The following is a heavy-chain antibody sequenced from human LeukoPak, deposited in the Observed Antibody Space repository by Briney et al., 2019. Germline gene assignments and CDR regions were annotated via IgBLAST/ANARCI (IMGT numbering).Heavy chain of an antibody. CDR2: ISAYNGNT. V-gene: IGHV1-18*01. D-gene: IGHD3-10*01. J-gene: IGHJ4*02. CDR3: ARYGSGSVFDY. CDR1: GSTFTSYG. Sequence: ASVKVSCKASGSTFTSYGFSWVRQAPGQGLEWMGWISAYNGNTNYAQNLQGRVTMTTDTSTSTAYMELRSLRSDDTALYYCARYGSGSVFDYWGQGTLVTVSS.